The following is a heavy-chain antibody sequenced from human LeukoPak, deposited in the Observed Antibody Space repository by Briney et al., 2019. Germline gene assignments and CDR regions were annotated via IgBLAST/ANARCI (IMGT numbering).Heavy chain of an antibody. CDR3: ARIAESGDYDILAQLAFDI. D-gene: IGHD3-9*01. J-gene: IGHJ3*02. V-gene: IGHV1-8*01. Sequence: GASVKVSCKASGYTFTSYDINWVRQAAGQGLEWMGWMNPISGNTGYAQKFQGRVTMIRSTSISTAHMELSTPRSEATAVYYCARIAESGDYDILAQLAFDIWGQGTMVTVSS. CDR2: MNPISGNT. CDR1: GYTFTSYD.